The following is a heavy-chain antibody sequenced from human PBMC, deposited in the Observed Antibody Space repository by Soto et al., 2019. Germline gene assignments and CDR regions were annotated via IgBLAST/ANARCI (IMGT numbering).Heavy chain of an antibody. Sequence: EVQLLESGGGLVQPGGSLRLSCAASGFTFSSYAMSWVRQAPGKGLEWVSGVSGTGGSAYYADSVKGRFTISRDKSTNKLYLHTNSLRAEDTAVYYCARGSAYSDYDFEYWGQGTLVTVSS. D-gene: IGHD4-17*01. CDR3: ARGSAYSDYDFEY. CDR2: VSGTGGSA. J-gene: IGHJ4*02. V-gene: IGHV3-23*01. CDR1: GFTFSSYA.